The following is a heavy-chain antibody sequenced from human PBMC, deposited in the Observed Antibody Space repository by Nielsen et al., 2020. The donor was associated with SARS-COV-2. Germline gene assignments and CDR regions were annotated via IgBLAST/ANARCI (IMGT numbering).Heavy chain of an antibody. J-gene: IGHJ6*02. CDR2: ISYDGSNK. V-gene: IGHV3-30*18. D-gene: IGHD3-10*01. CDR1: GFTFSSYG. Sequence: GESLKISCAASGFTFSSYGMHWVRQAPGKGLEWVAVISYDGSNKYYADSVKGRFTISRDNSKNTLYLQMNSLRAEDTAVYYCAKDPRAPRWFGELPIPYGMDVWGQGTTVTVSS. CDR3: AKDPRAPRWFGELPIPYGMDV.